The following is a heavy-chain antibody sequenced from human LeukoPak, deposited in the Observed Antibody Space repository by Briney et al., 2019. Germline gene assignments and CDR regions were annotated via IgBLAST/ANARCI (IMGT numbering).Heavy chain of an antibody. J-gene: IGHJ4*02. Sequence: GGSLRLSRAASGFTFSFYAMHWVRQAPGKGLEWVAVVSYDGNNKSYSDAVKGRFTISRDNSKNTLYLQMSSLRAEDTAVYYCAREAGGSGSYYNQKYWGQGTLVTVSS. CDR1: GFTFSFYA. D-gene: IGHD3-10*01. CDR2: VSYDGNNK. CDR3: AREAGGSGSYYNQKY. V-gene: IGHV3-30-3*01.